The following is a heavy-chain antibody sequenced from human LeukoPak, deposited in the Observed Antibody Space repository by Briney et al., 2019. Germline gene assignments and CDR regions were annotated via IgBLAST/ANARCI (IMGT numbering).Heavy chain of an antibody. Sequence: PGGSLRLSCAASGFTFSLYDMNWVRQAPGKGLEWISYINSGGDDIHYAASVRGRFTISRDDARNTLYLQLSSLRAEDTAVYYCARDTIQPGLIDDWGQGTLVTVSS. J-gene: IGHJ4*02. CDR3: ARDTIQPGLIDD. V-gene: IGHV3-21*05. CDR1: GFTFSLYD. D-gene: IGHD2-2*01. CDR2: INSGGDDI.